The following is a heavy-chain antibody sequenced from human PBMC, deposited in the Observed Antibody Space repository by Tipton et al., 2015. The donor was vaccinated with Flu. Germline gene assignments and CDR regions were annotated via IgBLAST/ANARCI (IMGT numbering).Heavy chain of an antibody. CDR2: ISVYNGNT. Sequence: QVQLVQSGPEVKKPGASVKVSCKASGYIFTKYDVNWVRQAPGQGLEWLGWISVYNGNTDYAQSVQGRVTMTTDTSTSTAYMELRSLRSDDTAVYYCASRVGFGELPQPYYYFGMDVWGQGTTVTVSS. CDR1: GYIFTKYD. J-gene: IGHJ6*02. V-gene: IGHV1-18*01. CDR3: ASRVGFGELPQPYYYFGMDV. D-gene: IGHD3-10*01.